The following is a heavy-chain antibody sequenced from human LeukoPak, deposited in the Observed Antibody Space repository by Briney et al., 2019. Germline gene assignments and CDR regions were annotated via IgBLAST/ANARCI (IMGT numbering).Heavy chain of an antibody. J-gene: IGHJ4*02. Sequence: ASVKVSCKVSGYTLTELSMHWVRQAPGKGLEWMGGFDPEDGETIYAQKFQGRVTMTTDTSTSTAYMELRSLRSDDTAVYYCAATIGYYYGSGSPFDYWGQGTLVTVSS. D-gene: IGHD3-10*01. CDR1: GYTLTELS. CDR2: FDPEDGET. CDR3: AATIGYYYGSGSPFDY. V-gene: IGHV1-24*01.